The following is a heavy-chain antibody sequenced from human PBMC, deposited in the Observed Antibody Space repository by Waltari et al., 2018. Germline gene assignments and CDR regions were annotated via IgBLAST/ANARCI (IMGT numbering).Heavy chain of an antibody. J-gene: IGHJ6*02. CDR1: GFTFSSHG. CDR3: AKDRLSDARGTYSFGTDV. D-gene: IGHD3-10*02. V-gene: IGHV3-30*18. CDR2: IGYDGRQK. Sequence: QVQLVESGGGVVQPGRSLRLSCAVSGFTFSSHGMHWVRQAPGKGLGWVAVIGYDGRQKYYADSVKGRFTISRDNSKSTMYLQMNSLRSDDTAVYFCAKDRLSDARGTYSFGTDVWGQGTTVTVS.